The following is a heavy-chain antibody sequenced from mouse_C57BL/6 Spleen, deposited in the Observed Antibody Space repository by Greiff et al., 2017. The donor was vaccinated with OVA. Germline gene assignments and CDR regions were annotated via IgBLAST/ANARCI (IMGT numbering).Heavy chain of an antibody. CDR2: ISYDGSN. CDR1: GYSITSGYY. CDR3: AREGTTVVGGFDY. V-gene: IGHV3-6*01. Sequence: EVKLEESGPGLVKPSQSLSLTCSVTGYSITSGYYWNWIRQFPGNKLEWMGYISYDGSNNYNPSLKNRISITRNTSKNQFFLKLNSVTTEDTATYYCAREGTTVVGGFDYWGQGTTLTVSS. D-gene: IGHD1-1*01. J-gene: IGHJ2*01.